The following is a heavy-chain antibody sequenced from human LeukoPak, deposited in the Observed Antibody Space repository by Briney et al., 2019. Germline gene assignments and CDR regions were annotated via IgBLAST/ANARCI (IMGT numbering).Heavy chain of an antibody. D-gene: IGHD3-10*01. V-gene: IGHV4-34*01. CDR1: GGSFSGYY. J-gene: IGHJ4*02. Sequence: SETLSLTCAVYGGSFSGYYWSWIRQPPGKGLEWIGEINHSGSTNYNPSLKSRVTISVDTSKNQFSLKLSSVTAADTAVYYCARGKRVLLRFGELPRYYYFDYWGQGTLVTVSS. CDR3: ARGKRVLLRFGELPRYYYFDY. CDR2: INHSGST.